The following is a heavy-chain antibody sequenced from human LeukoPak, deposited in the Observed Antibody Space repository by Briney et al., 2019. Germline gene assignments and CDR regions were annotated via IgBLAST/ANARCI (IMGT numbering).Heavy chain of an antibody. CDR1: GFTFSNYA. CDR3: ARGGSYGTAGPKFDY. J-gene: IGHJ4*02. V-gene: IGHV3-23*01. D-gene: IGHD2-8*02. CDR2: ITGGGSGI. Sequence: PGASLRLSCAASGFTFSNYAMSWVRQAPGKGLEWVSAITGGGSGIYYADSMKSRFTISRDNSKNTLYLQMNSLRAEDTAVYYCARGGSYGTAGPKFDYWGQGTLVTVSS.